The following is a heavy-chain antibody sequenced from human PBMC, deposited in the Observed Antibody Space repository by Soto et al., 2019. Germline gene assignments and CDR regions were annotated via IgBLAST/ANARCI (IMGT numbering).Heavy chain of an antibody. D-gene: IGHD3-9*01. Sequence: PGGSLRLSCAASGFTFSDYYMSWIRQAPGKGLEWVSYISSSGSTIYYADSVKGRFTISRDNAKNSLYLQMNSLRAEDTAVYYCARDYDILTGYYYFDYWGQGTLVTVSS. J-gene: IGHJ4*02. CDR2: ISSSGSTI. V-gene: IGHV3-11*01. CDR1: GFTFSDYY. CDR3: ARDYDILTGYYYFDY.